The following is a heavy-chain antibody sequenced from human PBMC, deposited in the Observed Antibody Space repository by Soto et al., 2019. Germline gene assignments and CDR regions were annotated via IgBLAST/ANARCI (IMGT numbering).Heavy chain of an antibody. V-gene: IGHV4-59*08. D-gene: IGHD4-17*01. CDR2: IYYSGST. Sequence: SETLSLTCTVSGGSISSYYWSWIRQPPGKGLEWIGYIYYSGSTNYNPSLKSRVTISVDTSKNQFSLKLSSVTAADTAVYYCARTLRDGSVDYWGQGTLVTVSS. CDR3: ARTLRDGSVDY. CDR1: GGSISSYY. J-gene: IGHJ4*02.